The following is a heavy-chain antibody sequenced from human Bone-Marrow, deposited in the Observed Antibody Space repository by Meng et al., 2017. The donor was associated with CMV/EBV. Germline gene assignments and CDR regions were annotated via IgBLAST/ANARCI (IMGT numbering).Heavy chain of an antibody. V-gene: IGHV3-30*02. Sequence: GESLKISCAASGFTFSSYSMNWVRQAPGKGLEWVAFIRHAGVNRYYSDSVKGRFTISRDNSKSILYLQMNSLRPEDTAIYYCAREVNGVNWFDPWGQGTLVPVSS. CDR2: IRHAGVNR. CDR1: GFTFSSYS. CDR3: AREVNGVNWFDP. D-gene: IGHD2-8*01. J-gene: IGHJ5*02.